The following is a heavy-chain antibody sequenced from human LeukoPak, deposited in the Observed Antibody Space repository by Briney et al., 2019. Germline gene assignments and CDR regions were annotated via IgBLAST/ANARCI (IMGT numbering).Heavy chain of an antibody. D-gene: IGHD6-19*01. CDR1: GGSISSYY. V-gene: IGHV4-59*08. J-gene: IGHJ4*02. CDR3: ARRSSGWHGVFDY. Sequence: SETLSLTRTVSGGSISSYYWSWIRQPPGKGLEWIGYIYYSGSTNYNPSLKSRVTISVDTSKNQFSLKLSSVTAADTAVYYCARRSSGWHGVFDYWGQGTLVTVSS. CDR2: IYYSGST.